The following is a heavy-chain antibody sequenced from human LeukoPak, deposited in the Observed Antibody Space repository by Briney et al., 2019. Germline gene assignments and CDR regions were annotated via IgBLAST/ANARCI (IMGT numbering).Heavy chain of an antibody. Sequence: MAGGSLRLSCAASGFTFSSYSMNWVRQAPGKGLEWVSSISSSSSSYIYYADSVKGRFTISRDNAKNSLYLQMNSLRAEDTAVYYCARDLSYCSSTSCFNWFDPWGQGTLVTVSS. J-gene: IGHJ5*02. D-gene: IGHD2-2*01. CDR2: ISSSSSSYI. V-gene: IGHV3-21*01. CDR1: GFTFSSYS. CDR3: ARDLSYCSSTSCFNWFDP.